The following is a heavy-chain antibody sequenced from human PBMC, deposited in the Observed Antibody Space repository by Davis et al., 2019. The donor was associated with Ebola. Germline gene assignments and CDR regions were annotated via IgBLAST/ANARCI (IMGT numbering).Heavy chain of an antibody. CDR2: IYHSGST. CDR1: GYSISSGYY. CDR3: ARGEQKYYDFWSGYYYGMDV. J-gene: IGHJ6*02. V-gene: IGHV4-38-2*02. Sequence: PGGSLRLSCTVSGYSISSGYYWGWIRQPPGKGLEWIGSIYHSGSTYYNPSLKSRVTISVDTSKNQFSLKLSSVTAADTAVYYCARGEQKYYDFWSGYYYGMDVWGQGTTVTVSS. D-gene: IGHD3-3*01.